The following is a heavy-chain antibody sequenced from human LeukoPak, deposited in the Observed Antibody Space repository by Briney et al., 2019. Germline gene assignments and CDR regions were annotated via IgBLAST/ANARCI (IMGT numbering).Heavy chain of an antibody. Sequence: GGSLRLSCAASGFTFSSYSMNWVRQAPGKGLEWVSSISSSSSYIYYADSVKGRFTISRDNAKNSLYLQMNSLRAEDTAVYYCARDWTFKWPLRGAFDIWGQGTMVTVSS. CDR3: ARDWTFKWPLRGAFDI. J-gene: IGHJ3*02. CDR2: ISSSSSYI. D-gene: IGHD3/OR15-3a*01. CDR1: GFTFSSYS. V-gene: IGHV3-21*01.